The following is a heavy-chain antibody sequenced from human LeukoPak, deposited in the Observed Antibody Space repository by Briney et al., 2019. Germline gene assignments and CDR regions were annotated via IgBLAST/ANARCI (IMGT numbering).Heavy chain of an antibody. CDR3: ARGFYEPFDR. CDR2: VDYNGST. Sequence: SETLSLTCTVSGGSVSTSHWNWVRQVPGKGLEWIGNVDYNGSTKCNPSLRSRVTMSLDTSKNQFSLKLKFMTAADTALYYCARGFYEPFDRWGQGILVTVSS. J-gene: IGHJ4*02. V-gene: IGHV4-59*02. D-gene: IGHD2/OR15-2a*01. CDR1: GGSVSTSH.